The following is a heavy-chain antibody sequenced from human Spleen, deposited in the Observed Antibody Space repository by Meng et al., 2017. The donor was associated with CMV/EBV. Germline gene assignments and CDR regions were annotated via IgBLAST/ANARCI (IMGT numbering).Heavy chain of an antibody. CDR1: GYNFDIYG. CDR3: ARAGAAVTTHFDF. Sequence: QIQLVQSGPELRRPGAAVKVSCKASGYNFDIYGITWVRQAPGQGVEWVGWVSAENGDTDYGQKFQGRVTVTADTFTNTAYMEMRSLRSDDSAMYYCARAGAAVTTHFDFWGQGTLVTVSS. CDR2: VSAENGDT. J-gene: IGHJ4*02. D-gene: IGHD4-17*01. V-gene: IGHV1-18*01.